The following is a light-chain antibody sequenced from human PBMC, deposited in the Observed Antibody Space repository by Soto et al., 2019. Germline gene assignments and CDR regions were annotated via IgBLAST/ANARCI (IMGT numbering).Light chain of an antibody. CDR2: GAS. J-gene: IGKJ1*01. V-gene: IGKV3-15*01. CDR1: QGVSTN. Sequence: IVMTQSPASLSVSPGERAALSCRASQGVSTNLAWYQQKPGQAPRLLIYGASTRATGIPVRFSGSGSGTDFTLTISGLRSEDFAVYYCQQYDDWPPWTFGQGTKVELK. CDR3: QQYDDWPPWT.